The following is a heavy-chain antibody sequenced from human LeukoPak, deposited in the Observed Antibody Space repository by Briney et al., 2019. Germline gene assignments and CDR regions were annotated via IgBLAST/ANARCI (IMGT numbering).Heavy chain of an antibody. Sequence: ASVKVACKASGYTFTSYGISWVRQAPGQGLEWMGWISAYNGNTNYAQKLQGRVTMTTDTSTSTAYMELRSLRSDDTAVYYCARDRVTYDYVWGSYRFGYFDYWGQGTLVTVSS. CDR1: GYTFTSYG. J-gene: IGHJ4*02. CDR3: ARDRVTYDYVWGSYRFGYFDY. CDR2: ISAYNGNT. D-gene: IGHD3-16*02. V-gene: IGHV1-18*01.